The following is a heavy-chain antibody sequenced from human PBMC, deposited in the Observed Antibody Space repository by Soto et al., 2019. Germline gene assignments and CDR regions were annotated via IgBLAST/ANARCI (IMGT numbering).Heavy chain of an antibody. V-gene: IGHV3-11*01. J-gene: IGHJ3*02. CDR3: ARGYCSSTSCYLFTQDAFDI. Sequence: GGSLRLSCAASGFTFSDYYMSWIRQAPGKGLEWVSYISSSGSTIYYADSVKGRFTISRDNAKNSLYLQMNSLRAEDTAVYYCARGYCSSTSCYLFTQDAFDIWGQGTMVTVS. CDR1: GFTFSDYY. CDR2: ISSSGSTI. D-gene: IGHD2-2*01.